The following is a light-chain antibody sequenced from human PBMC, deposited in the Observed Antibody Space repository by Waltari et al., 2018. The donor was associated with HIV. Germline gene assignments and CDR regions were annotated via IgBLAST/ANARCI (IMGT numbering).Light chain of an antibody. Sequence: QSVLTQPPSVSGAPGQRVTISCTGTSSTIGAGCDVHWYQQLPGTVPKVLIYNNTDRPSGVPDRFSGSKSATSASLAITGLQAEDEANYYCQSYDISLSGWVFGGGTKLTVL. CDR2: NNT. V-gene: IGLV1-40*01. CDR1: SSTIGAGCD. CDR3: QSYDISLSGWV. J-gene: IGLJ2*01.